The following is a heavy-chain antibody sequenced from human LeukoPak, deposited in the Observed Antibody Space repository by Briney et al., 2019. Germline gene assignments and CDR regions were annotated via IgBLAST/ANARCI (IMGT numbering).Heavy chain of an antibody. CDR2: IYYSGST. J-gene: IGHJ4*02. V-gene: IGHV4-59*01. CDR1: GGSISSYY. CDR3: ARVRRPYDSSGYRTGHYLIDY. Sequence: SETLSLTCTVSGGSISSYYWSWIRQPPGKGLEWIGYIYYSGSTNYNPSLKSRVTISVDTSKNQFSLKLSSVTAADTAVYYCARVRRPYDSSGYRTGHYLIDYWGQGTLVTVSS. D-gene: IGHD3-22*01.